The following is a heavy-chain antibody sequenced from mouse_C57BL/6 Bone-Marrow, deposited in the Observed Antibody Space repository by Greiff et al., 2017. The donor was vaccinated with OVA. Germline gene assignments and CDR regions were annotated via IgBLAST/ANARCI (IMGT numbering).Heavy chain of an antibody. CDR1: GFTFSDYY. CDR2: INYDGSST. Sequence: EVKLMESEGGLVQPGSSMKLSCTASGFTFSDYYMAWVRQVPEKGLEWVANINYDGSSTYYLDSLKSRFIISRDNAKNILYLQMSSLKSEDTATYYCARGGCGWYFDVWGTGTTVTVSS. D-gene: IGHD3-3*01. J-gene: IGHJ1*03. V-gene: IGHV5-16*01. CDR3: ARGGCGWYFDV.